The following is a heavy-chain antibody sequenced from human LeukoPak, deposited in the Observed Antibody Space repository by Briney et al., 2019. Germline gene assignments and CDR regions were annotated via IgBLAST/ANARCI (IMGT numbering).Heavy chain of an antibody. J-gene: IGHJ4*02. CDR1: GGTFGSYA. CDR3: ARGLGIHPYFDY. V-gene: IGHV1-69*05. CDR2: IIPIFGTA. Sequence: ASVKASCKASGGTFGSYAISWVRQAPGQGLEWMGGIIPIFGTANYAQKFQGRVTITTDESTSTAYMELSSLRSEDTAVYYCARGLGIHPYFDYWGQGTLVTVSS. D-gene: IGHD7-27*01.